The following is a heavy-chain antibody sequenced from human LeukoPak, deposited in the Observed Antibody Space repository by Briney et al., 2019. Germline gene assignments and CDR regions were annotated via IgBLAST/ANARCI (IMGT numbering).Heavy chain of an antibody. Sequence: GGSLRLSCAASGFTFSTYAIHWVRQAPGKGLEWVAVISYDGSNKYYVVSVKGRFTIARDNSKNTVYLQMNSLRAEDMAVYYCAREEWYYFDYWGQGTLVTVSS. J-gene: IGHJ4*02. D-gene: IGHD3-3*01. CDR2: ISYDGSNK. V-gene: IGHV3-30-3*01. CDR3: AREEWYYFDY. CDR1: GFTFSTYA.